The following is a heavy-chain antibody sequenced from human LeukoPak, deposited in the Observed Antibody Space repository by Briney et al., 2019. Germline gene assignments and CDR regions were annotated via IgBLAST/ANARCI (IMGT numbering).Heavy chain of an antibody. D-gene: IGHD6-6*01. V-gene: IGHV1-18*01. CDR3: ARDLRSIAARRGYYFDY. Sequence: GASVKVSCKASDYTFTSYGISWVRQAPGQGLEWMGWISAYNGNTNYAQKLQGRVTMTTDTSTSTAYMELRSLRSDDTAVYYCARDLRSIAARRGYYFDYWGQGTLVTVSS. CDR1: DYTFTSYG. CDR2: ISAYNGNT. J-gene: IGHJ4*02.